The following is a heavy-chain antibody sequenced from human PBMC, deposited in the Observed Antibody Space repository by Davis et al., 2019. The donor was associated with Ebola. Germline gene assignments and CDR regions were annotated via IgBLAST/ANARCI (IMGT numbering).Heavy chain of an antibody. CDR1: GYTFTSYG. D-gene: IGHD7-27*01. V-gene: IGHV1-46*01. J-gene: IGHJ6*04. CDR2: INPSGGST. CDR3: ARETGDGGGMDV. Sequence: ASVKVSCKASGYTFTSYGISWVRQAPGQGLEWMGIINPSGGSTTYAQKFQGRVTMTRDTSTSTVYMELSSLRSEDTAVYYCARETGDGGGMDVWGKGTTVTVSS.